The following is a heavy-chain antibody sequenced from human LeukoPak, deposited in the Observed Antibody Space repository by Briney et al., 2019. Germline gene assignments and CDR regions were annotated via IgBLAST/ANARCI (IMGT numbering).Heavy chain of an antibody. V-gene: IGHV1-18*01. CDR3: ARDSSSGYLLYYYYYYMDV. CDR1: GYTFTSYG. CDR2: ISAYNGNT. J-gene: IGHJ6*03. Sequence: ASVKVSCKASGYTFTSYGISWGRQAPGQGLECMGGISAYNGNTNYAQTLQGRVTMTPDTSTSTAYMELRSLRADDTAVYYCARDSSSGYLLYYYYYYMDVWGKGTTVTVSS. D-gene: IGHD3-22*01.